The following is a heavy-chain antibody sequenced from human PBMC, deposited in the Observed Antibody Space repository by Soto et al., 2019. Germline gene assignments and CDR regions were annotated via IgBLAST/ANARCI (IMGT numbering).Heavy chain of an antibody. Sequence: QVQLVQSGAEAKKPGASVKVSCKASGYTFTNYAITWVRQAPGQGLEWMGWISAYNGDTDYEEKFQGRVNLTRDTATSTVYMELRSMTSDDTAVYYCAREAGSGSYYPEDSWGQGTLVTVSS. D-gene: IGHD3-10*01. CDR2: ISAYNGDT. CDR3: AREAGSGSYYPEDS. V-gene: IGHV1-18*04. CDR1: GYTFTNYA. J-gene: IGHJ5*01.